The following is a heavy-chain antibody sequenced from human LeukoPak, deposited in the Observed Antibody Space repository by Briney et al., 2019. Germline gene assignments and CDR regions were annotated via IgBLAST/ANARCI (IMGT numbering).Heavy chain of an antibody. D-gene: IGHD3-10*01. CDR2: IYSGGST. Sequence: GGSLRLSCAASGFTVSSNYMSWVRQAPGKGLEWVSVIYSGGSTYYADSVKGRFTISRDNSKNTLYLQMNSLRAEDTAVYYCARALGFGELAIDYWGQGTLVTVSS. J-gene: IGHJ4*02. V-gene: IGHV3-53*01. CDR1: GFTVSSNY. CDR3: ARALGFGELAIDY.